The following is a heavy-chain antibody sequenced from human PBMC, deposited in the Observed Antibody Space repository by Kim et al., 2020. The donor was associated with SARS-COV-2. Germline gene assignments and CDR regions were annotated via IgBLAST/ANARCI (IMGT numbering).Heavy chain of an antibody. V-gene: IGHV3-33*01. D-gene: IGHD6-13*01. Sequence: GGSLRLSCAASGFTFSSYGMHWVRQAPGKGLEWVAVIWYDGSNKYYADSVKGRFTISRDNSKNTLYLQMNSLRAEDTAVYYCARGGIAAAGTDYFDYWGQCPLVTVSS. CDR3: ARGGIAAAGTDYFDY. CDR2: IWYDGSNK. CDR1: GFTFSSYG. J-gene: IGHJ4*02.